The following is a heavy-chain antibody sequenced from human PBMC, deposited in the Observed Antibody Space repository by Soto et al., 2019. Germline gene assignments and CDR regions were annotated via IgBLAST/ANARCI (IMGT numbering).Heavy chain of an antibody. CDR2: IYYSGST. D-gene: IGHD3-10*01. V-gene: IGHV4-31*03. J-gene: IGHJ5*02. CDR3: ARDDTMVRGIDP. CDR1: GGSISSGGYY. Sequence: PSETLSLTCPVSGGSISSGGYYWSWIRQHPGKGLEWIGYIYYSGSTYYNPSLKSRVTISVDTSKNQFSLKLSSVTAADTAVYYCARDDTMVRGIDPWGQGTLVTVSS.